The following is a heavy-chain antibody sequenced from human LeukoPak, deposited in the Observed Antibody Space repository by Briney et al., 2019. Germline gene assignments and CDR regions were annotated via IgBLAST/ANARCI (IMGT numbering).Heavy chain of an antibody. CDR3: AKFPRDTSCCYYWYFDL. V-gene: IGHV3-23*01. CDR2: ISGSEGST. CDR1: GFTFSNYA. D-gene: IGHD2-2*01. Sequence: GGSLRLSCAASGFTFSNYAMSRVRQTPGKGLEWVSTISGSEGSTYYADSVKGRFTISRDNSKNTSYLQMNSLRAEDTAVYYCAKFPRDTSCCYYWYFDLWGRGTLVTVSS. J-gene: IGHJ2*01.